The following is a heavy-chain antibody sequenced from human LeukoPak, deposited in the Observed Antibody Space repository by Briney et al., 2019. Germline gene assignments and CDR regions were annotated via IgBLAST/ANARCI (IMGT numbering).Heavy chain of an antibody. CDR3: ARGQGYYYDSSGYPHDY. J-gene: IGHJ4*02. V-gene: IGHV4-59*12. CDR1: GGSFSGYY. CDR2: IYYSGST. D-gene: IGHD3-22*01. Sequence: DPSETLSLTCAVYGGSFSGYYWSWIRQPPGKGLEWIGYIYYSGSTNYNPSLKSRVTISVDTSKNQFSLKLSSVTAADTAVYYCARGQGYYYDSSGYPHDYWGQGTLVTVSS.